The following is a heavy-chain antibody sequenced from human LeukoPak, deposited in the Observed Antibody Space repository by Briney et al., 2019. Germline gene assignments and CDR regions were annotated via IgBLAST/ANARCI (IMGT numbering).Heavy chain of an antibody. J-gene: IGHJ4*02. CDR3: ARNFHRRLYDSSGYYPY. CDR1: GFTFSSYN. D-gene: IGHD3-22*01. Sequence: GGSLRLSCAASGFTFSSYNINWVRQAPGKGLEWVSYISSSRRTISYADSVKGRFTISRDNAKNSLYLQMNSLRAEDTAVYYCARNFHRRLYDSSGYYPYWGQGTLVTVSS. V-gene: IGHV3-48*01. CDR2: ISSSRRTI.